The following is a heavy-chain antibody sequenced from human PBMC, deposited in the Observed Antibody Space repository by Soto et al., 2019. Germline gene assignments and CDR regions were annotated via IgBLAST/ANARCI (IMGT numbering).Heavy chain of an antibody. Sequence: PSETLSLTCAVSGGSISSGGYSWSWIRQPPGKGLEWIGYIYHSGSTYYNPSLKSRVTISVDRSKNQFSLKLSSVTAADTAVYYCARGRYYYDSSGYRPHFDYWGQGTLVTVSS. CDR2: IYHSGST. D-gene: IGHD3-22*01. CDR1: GGSISSGGYS. V-gene: IGHV4-30-2*01. CDR3: ARGRYYYDSSGYRPHFDY. J-gene: IGHJ4*02.